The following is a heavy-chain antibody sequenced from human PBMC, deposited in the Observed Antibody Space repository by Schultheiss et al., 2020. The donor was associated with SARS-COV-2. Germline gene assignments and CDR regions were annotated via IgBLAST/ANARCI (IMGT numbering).Heavy chain of an antibody. CDR2: IYPGDSDT. Sequence: GGSLRLSCRGSGYMFTSYWIGWVRQMPGKGLEWMGIIYPGDSDTRYSPSFQGQVTISADKSISTAYLQWSSLKASDTAMYYCARQRYCSSTSCSKGLYYYYGMDVWGQGTTVTVSS. J-gene: IGHJ6*02. V-gene: IGHV5-51*01. D-gene: IGHD2-2*01. CDR3: ARQRYCSSTSCSKGLYYYYGMDV. CDR1: GYMFTSYW.